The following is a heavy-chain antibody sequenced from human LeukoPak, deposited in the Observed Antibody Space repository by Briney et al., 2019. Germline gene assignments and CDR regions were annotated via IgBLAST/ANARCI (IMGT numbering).Heavy chain of an antibody. CDR1: GGTFSSYA. CDR3: ARSMTSYVFDY. J-gene: IGHJ4*02. Sequence: ASVKVSCKASGGTFSSYAITCMRQAPGQGLEWIGGIIPIFGTTNYAQNFQGRVTITAVESTRTAYMELSSLRSGDTAVYYCARSMTSYVFDYWGQGTLVTVSS. D-gene: IGHD3-9*01. CDR2: IIPIFGTT. V-gene: IGHV1-69*01.